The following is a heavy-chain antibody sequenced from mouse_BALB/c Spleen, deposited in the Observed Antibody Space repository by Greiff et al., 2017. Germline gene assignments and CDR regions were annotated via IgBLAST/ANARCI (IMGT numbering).Heavy chain of an antibody. V-gene: IGHV1-4*02. CDR1: GYTFTSYT. CDR2: INPSSGYT. D-gene: IGHD1-1*01. Sequence: LQQSAAELARPGASVKMSCKASGYTFTSYTMHWVKQRPGQGLEWIGYINPSSGYTEYNQKFKDKTTLTADKSSSTAYMQLSSLTSEDSAVYYCARSDYYGSSYGYYYAMDYWGQGTSVTVSS. CDR3: ARSDYYGSSYGYYYAMDY. J-gene: IGHJ4*01.